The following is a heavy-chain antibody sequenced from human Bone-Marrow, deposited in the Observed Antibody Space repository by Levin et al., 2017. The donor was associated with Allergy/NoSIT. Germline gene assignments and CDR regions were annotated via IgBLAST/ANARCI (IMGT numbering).Heavy chain of an antibody. CDR2: ISSSGSTI. J-gene: IGHJ5*02. CDR3: ARRNDLADAYWFDP. D-gene: IGHD1-1*01. V-gene: IGHV3-11*01. CDR1: GFTFSDYY. Sequence: LSLTCAASGFTFSDYYMSWIRQAPGKGLEWVSYISSSGSTIYYADSVKGRFTISRDNAKNSLYLQMNSLRAEDTAVYYCARRNDLADAYWFDPWGQGTLVTVSS.